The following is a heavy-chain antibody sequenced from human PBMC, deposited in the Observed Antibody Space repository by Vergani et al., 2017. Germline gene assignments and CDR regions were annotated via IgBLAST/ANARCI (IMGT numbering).Heavy chain of an antibody. CDR2: IYTSGST. V-gene: IGHV4-61*02. CDR1: GGSISSGSYY. Sequence: QVQLQESGPGLVKPSQTLSLTCTVSGGSISSGSYYWSWIRQPAGKGLEWIGRIYTSGSTNYNPSLKSRVTISVDTSKNQFSLKLSSVTAADTAVYYCARGHTIWVVGSLGYGMDVWGQGTTVTVSS. J-gene: IGHJ6*02. D-gene: IGHD2-15*01. CDR3: ARGHTIWVVGSLGYGMDV.